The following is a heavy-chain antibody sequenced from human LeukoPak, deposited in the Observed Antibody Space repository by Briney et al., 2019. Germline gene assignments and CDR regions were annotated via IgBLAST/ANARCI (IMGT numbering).Heavy chain of an antibody. D-gene: IGHD6-19*01. CDR3: ARGSSLAAVARGFDY. Sequence: GGSLRLSCAASGFTVSSNYMGWVRQAPGKGLDWVSVIYSGGSAYYADSVKGRFTISRDSSKNILHLQMNSLTAEDTAVYYCARGSSLAAVARGFDYWGRGTLVTVSS. V-gene: IGHV3-66*02. CDR2: IYSGGSA. CDR1: GFTVSSNY. J-gene: IGHJ4*02.